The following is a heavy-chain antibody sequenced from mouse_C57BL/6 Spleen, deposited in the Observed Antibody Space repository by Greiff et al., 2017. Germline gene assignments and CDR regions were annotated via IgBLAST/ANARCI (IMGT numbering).Heavy chain of an antibody. CDR1: GYAFTNYL. J-gene: IGHJ4*01. V-gene: IGHV1-54*01. CDR3: AREEDYYGSSRYAMDY. Sequence: QVQLQQSGAELVRPGTSVKVSCKASGYAFTNYLIEWVKQRPGQGLEWIGVINPGSGGPNYNEKFKGKATLTADKSSSTAYMQSSSLTSEDSAVYFCAREEDYYGSSRYAMDYWGQGTSVTVSS. D-gene: IGHD1-1*01. CDR2: INPGSGGP.